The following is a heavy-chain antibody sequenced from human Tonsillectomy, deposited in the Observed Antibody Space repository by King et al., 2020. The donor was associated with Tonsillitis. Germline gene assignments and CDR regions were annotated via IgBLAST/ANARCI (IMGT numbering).Heavy chain of an antibody. J-gene: IGHJ3*01. V-gene: IGHV3-21*01. CDR1: GFTFSSYS. D-gene: IGHD1-26*01. CDR2: ISSSSSYI. Sequence: VQLVESGGGLVKPGGSLRLSCAASGFTFSSYSMNWVRQAPGKGLEWVSSISSSSSYIYYADSVKGRFTISRDNAKNSLYLQMNSLRAEDTAVYYCARDRRWGLLYEAFDFWGQGTMVTVSS. CDR3: ARDRRWGLLYEAFDF.